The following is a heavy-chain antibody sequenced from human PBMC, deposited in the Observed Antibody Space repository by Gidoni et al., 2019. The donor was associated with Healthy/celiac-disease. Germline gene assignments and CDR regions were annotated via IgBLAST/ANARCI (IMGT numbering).Heavy chain of an antibody. CDR1: GLTVSSYG. CDR3: ARGPIAAAGTRFDP. D-gene: IGHD6-13*01. V-gene: IGHV3-30*03. Sequence: HVHPVAPGRGVVQPRRSLRLACAAAGLTVSSYGMHWVRQAPGKGLEWVAVISYDGSNKYYADSVKGRFTIARDNSKNTLYLQMNSLRAEDTAVYYCARGPIAAAGTRFDPWGQGTLVTVSS. J-gene: IGHJ5*02. CDR2: ISYDGSNK.